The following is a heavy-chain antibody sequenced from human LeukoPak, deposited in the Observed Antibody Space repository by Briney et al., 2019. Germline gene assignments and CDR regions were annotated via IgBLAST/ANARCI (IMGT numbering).Heavy chain of an antibody. V-gene: IGHV4-59*01. D-gene: IGHD1-20*01. Sequence: ETLSLTCTVSGGSISSYYWSWIRQPPGKGLEWIGYIYYSGSTNYNPSLKSRATISVDTSKNQFSLKLSSVTAADTAVYYCARGLTGTAGGAFDIWGQGTMVTVSS. J-gene: IGHJ3*02. CDR3: ARGLTGTAGGAFDI. CDR2: IYYSGST. CDR1: GGSISSYY.